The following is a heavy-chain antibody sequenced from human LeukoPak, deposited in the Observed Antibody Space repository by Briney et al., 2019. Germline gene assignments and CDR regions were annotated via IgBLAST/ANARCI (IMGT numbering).Heavy chain of an antibody. Sequence: SETLSLTCTVSGGSISSYYWSWIRQPPGKGLEWIGYIYYSGSTNYNPSLKSRVTISVDTSKNQFSLKLSSVTAADTAVYYCGRTEESGYSYRYFGYYYYMDVWGKGTTVTVSS. CDR2: IYYSGST. CDR3: GRTEESGYSYRYFGYYYYMDV. CDR1: GGSISSYY. V-gene: IGHV4-59*01. J-gene: IGHJ6*03. D-gene: IGHD5-18*01.